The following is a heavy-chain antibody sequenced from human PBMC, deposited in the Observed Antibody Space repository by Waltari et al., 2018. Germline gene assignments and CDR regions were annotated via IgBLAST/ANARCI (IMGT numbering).Heavy chain of an antibody. CDR2: ISGSGGST. J-gene: IGHJ4*02. CDR3: AKDRSGWYRLYFDY. Sequence: EVQLLESGGGLVQPGGSLRLSCAASGFTFRSYAMSWVRQAPGKGLEWASAISGSGGSTYYADSVKGRFTISRDNSKNTLYLQMNSLRAEDTAVYYCAKDRSGWYRLYFDYWGQGTLVTVSS. V-gene: IGHV3-23*01. D-gene: IGHD6-19*01. CDR1: GFTFRSYA.